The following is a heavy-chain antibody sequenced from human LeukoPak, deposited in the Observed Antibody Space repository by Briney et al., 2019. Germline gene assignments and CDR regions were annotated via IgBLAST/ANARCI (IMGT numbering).Heavy chain of an antibody. CDR2: ILSTGTT. J-gene: IGHJ5*02. CDR3: ATVKYDYGDPVGWFDP. V-gene: IGHV3-23*01. D-gene: IGHD4-17*01. CDR1: GFPFSASA. Sequence: PGGSLRLSCAASGFPFSASARTWVRQAPGKGLEWVSHILSTGTTYYADSVRGRFTISRDNSKNTLYLLMTSLRADDTAVYYCATVKYDYGDPVGWFDPWGQGTLVTVSS.